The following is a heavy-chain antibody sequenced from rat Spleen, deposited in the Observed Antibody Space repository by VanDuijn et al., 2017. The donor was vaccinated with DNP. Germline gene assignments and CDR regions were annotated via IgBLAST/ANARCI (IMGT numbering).Heavy chain of an antibody. J-gene: IGHJ2*01. D-gene: IGHD1-11*01. CDR1: GFTFSNYD. CDR2: ISPSGGST. CDR3: AAGVGDYGGY. Sequence: EVQLVESGGGLVQPGRSLKLSCAASGFTFSNYDMAWVRQAPTKALEWVASISPSGGSTYYRDSVKGRFTVSRNNAKSTLYLQMDSLRSEDTATYYGAAGVGDYGGYWGQGVMVTVSS. V-gene: IGHV5S23*01.